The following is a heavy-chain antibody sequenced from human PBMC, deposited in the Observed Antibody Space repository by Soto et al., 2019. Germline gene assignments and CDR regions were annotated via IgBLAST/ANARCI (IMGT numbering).Heavy chain of an antibody. J-gene: IGHJ6*02. CDR2: ISGSGGST. CDR3: AKALEYYDFWRGYYAYYGMDV. V-gene: IGHV3-23*01. D-gene: IGHD3-3*01. CDR1: GFTFRNHA. Sequence: GGPQRLSWAASGFTFRNHARSWVRQAQGKGLEWVSAISGSGGSTYYADSVKGRFTISRDNSKNTLYLQMNSLRAEDTAVYYCAKALEYYDFWRGYYAYYGMDVWGQGTTVTGSS.